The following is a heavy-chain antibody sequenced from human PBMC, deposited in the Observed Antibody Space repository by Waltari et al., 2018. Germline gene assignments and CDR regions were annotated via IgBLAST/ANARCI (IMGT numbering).Heavy chain of an antibody. V-gene: IGHV3-23*01. CDR1: GFTFSSYA. CDR3: AICEQPPDYYFDY. Sequence: EVQLLESGGGLVQPGGSLRLSCAASGFTFSSYAMSWVRQAPGKGLEWVSAISGSGGNTYYEDSGKGRFTISRDNSKNTLYLQMNSLRAEDTAVYYCAICEQPPDYYFDYWGQGTLVTVSS. J-gene: IGHJ4*02. CDR2: ISGSGGNT.